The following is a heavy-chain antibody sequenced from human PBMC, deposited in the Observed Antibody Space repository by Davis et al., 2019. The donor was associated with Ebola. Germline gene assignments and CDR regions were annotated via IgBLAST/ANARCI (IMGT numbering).Heavy chain of an antibody. J-gene: IGHJ6*02. CDR3: ARVYCSSTSCYYYYGMDV. CDR2: INAGNGNT. CDR1: GYTFTSYA. V-gene: IGHV1-3*01. D-gene: IGHD2-2*01. Sequence: AASVKVSCKASGYTFTSYAMHWVRQAPGQRLEWMGWINAGNGNTKYSQKFQGRVTITRDTSANTAYMELSSLRSEDTAVYYCARVYCSSTSCYYYYGMDVWGQGTTVTVSS.